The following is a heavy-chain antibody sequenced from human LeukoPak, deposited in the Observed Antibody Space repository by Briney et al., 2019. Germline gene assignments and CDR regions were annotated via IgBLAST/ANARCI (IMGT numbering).Heavy chain of an antibody. CDR1: GGSFSGYY. J-gene: IGHJ4*02. CDR3: ARRRERGGYVDY. D-gene: IGHD5-12*01. V-gene: IGHV4-34*01. CDR2: INHSGST. Sequence: PSETLSLTCAVYGGSFSGYYWSWIRQPPGKGLEWIGEINHSGSTNYNPSLKSRVTISVDTSKNQFSLKLSSVTAADTAVYYCARRRERGGYVDYWGQGTLVTVSS.